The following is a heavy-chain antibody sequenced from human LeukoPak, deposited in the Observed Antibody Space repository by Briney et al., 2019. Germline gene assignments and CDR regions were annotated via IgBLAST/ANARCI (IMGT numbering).Heavy chain of an antibody. CDR3: ARGPIPASKYSSSWYVNWFDP. CDR1: GYTFTSYY. V-gene: IGHV1-46*01. D-gene: IGHD6-13*01. CDR2: INPSGGST. Sequence: ASVKVSCKASGYTFTSYYMHWVRQAPGQGLEWMGIINPSGGSTSYAQKFQGRVTMTRDTSTSTVYMELSSLRSEDTAVYYCARGPIPASKYSSSWYVNWFDPWGQGTLVTVSS. J-gene: IGHJ5*02.